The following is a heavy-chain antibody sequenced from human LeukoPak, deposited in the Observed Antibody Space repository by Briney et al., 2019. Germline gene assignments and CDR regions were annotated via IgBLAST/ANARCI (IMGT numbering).Heavy chain of an antibody. Sequence: SETLSLTCSVSGGSMSGYYWSWIRQSAGMGLEWIGYIYHTGSAHYNPSLKSRVTISVDTSKNQFSLKLSSVTAADTAVYYCARVGDIGYCSGGSCYYFDYWGQGTLVTVSS. V-gene: IGHV4-59*01. CDR1: GGSMSGYY. CDR2: IYHTGSA. D-gene: IGHD2-15*01. J-gene: IGHJ4*02. CDR3: ARVGDIGYCSGGSCYYFDY.